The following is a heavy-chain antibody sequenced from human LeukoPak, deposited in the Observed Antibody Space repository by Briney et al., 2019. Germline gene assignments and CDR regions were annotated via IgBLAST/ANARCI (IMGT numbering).Heavy chain of an antibody. CDR1: GGSINTYF. J-gene: IGHJ4*02. CDR3: ARGLAAAGTSYFDY. CDR2: IYYSGST. Sequence: SETLSLTCTVSGGSINTYFWSRIRQPPGKGLEWIGYIYYSGSTNHNPSLKSRVTISVDTSKNQFSLKLSSVTAADTAVYYCARGLAAAGTSYFDYWGQGTLVTVSS. D-gene: IGHD6-13*01. V-gene: IGHV4-59*01.